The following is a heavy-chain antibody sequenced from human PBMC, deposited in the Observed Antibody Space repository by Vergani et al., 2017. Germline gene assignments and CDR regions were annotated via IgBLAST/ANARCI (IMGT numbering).Heavy chain of an antibody. Sequence: QVTLRESGPALVKPTQTLTLTCTFSGFSLSTSGMCVSWIRQPPGKALEWLALIDWDDDKYYSTSLKTRLTISKDTSKNQVVLTMTNMDPVDTATYDCALGYSGYDCLDYWGQGTLVTVSS. CDR3: ALGYSGYDCLDY. CDR2: IDWDDDK. V-gene: IGHV2-70*01. D-gene: IGHD5-12*01. J-gene: IGHJ4*02. CDR1: GFSLSTSGMC.